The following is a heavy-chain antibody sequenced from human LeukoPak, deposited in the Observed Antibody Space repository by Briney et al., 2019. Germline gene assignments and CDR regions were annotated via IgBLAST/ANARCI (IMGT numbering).Heavy chain of an antibody. J-gene: IGHJ4*02. CDR2: ISYDGSNK. Sequence: GGSLRLSCAASGFTFSSYSMNWVRQAPGKGLEWVAVISYDGSNKYYADSVKGRFTISRDNSKSTLYLQMNSLRAEDTAVYYCARVVRGGRSGYYDFVWDYWGQGTLVTVSS. CDR1: GFTFSSYS. D-gene: IGHD3-16*01. V-gene: IGHV3-30*03. CDR3: ARVVRGGRSGYYDFVWDY.